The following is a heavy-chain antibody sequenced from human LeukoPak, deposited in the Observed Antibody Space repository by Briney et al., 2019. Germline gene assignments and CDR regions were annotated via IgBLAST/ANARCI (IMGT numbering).Heavy chain of an antibody. Sequence: ASVKVSCKASGYTFSRYGIGWVRQAPGQGLEWMGWISGYNGHPKYAQYFQDRLTLTTDTSTRTAYMELRSLRSDDTAVYYCAREDDYGGNFYYFNFWGRGTLVTVSS. J-gene: IGHJ4*02. CDR3: AREDDYGGNFYYFNF. CDR2: ISGYNGHP. CDR1: GYTFSRYG. D-gene: IGHD4-23*01. V-gene: IGHV1-18*01.